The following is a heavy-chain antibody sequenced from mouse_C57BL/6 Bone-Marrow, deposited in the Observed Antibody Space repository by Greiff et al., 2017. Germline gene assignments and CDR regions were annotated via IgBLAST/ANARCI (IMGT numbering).Heavy chain of an antibody. Sequence: VQLQQPVAELVMPGASVKLSCKASGYTFTSYWMHWVKQRPGQGLEWIGEIDPSDSYTNYNQKFKGKSTLTVDKSSSTAYMQLSSLTSEDSAVYYCARADYDYGAMDYWGQGTSVTVSS. J-gene: IGHJ4*01. CDR2: IDPSDSYT. V-gene: IGHV1-69*01. CDR3: ARADYDYGAMDY. CDR1: GYTFTSYW. D-gene: IGHD2-4*01.